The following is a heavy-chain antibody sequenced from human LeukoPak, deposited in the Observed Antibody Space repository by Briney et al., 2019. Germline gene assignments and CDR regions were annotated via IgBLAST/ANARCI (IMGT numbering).Heavy chain of an antibody. V-gene: IGHV3-48*02. D-gene: IGHD6-19*01. CDR3: ARPAGYTSGWTGGFYFDC. Sequence: GGSLRLSCAVSGFTFSTYTMNWVRQAPGKGLEWISYIGPSGGTIYYADSVKGRFTISRDNARNSLSLQMNSLRDEDTAVYYCARPAGYTSGWTGGFYFDCWGQGTLVTVSS. CDR2: IGPSGGTI. J-gene: IGHJ4*02. CDR1: GFTFSTYT.